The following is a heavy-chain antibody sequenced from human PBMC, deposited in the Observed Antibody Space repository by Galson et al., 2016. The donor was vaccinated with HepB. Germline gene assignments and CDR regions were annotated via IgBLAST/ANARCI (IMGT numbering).Heavy chain of an antibody. J-gene: IGHJ4*02. CDR2: TYYRSRWSN. Sequence: CAISGDSVSSKKAAWNWFRRSPSRGLEWLGRTYYRSRWSNDYAISVKSRITINPDTSKNQFSLKLNSVTPDDTAVYYCARSDGSSWLYDYWGQGTLVTVSS. V-gene: IGHV6-1*01. CDR3: ARSDGSSWLYDY. CDR1: GDSVSSKKAA. D-gene: IGHD6-13*01.